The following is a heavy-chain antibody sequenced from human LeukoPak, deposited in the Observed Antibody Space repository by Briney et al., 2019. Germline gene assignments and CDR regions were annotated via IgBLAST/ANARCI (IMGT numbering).Heavy chain of an antibody. J-gene: IGHJ3*01. CDR2: INHSGSA. CDR3: ARVSCSSTSCPRRDALDV. Sequence: SETLSLTCAVSGGSFSGYYWTWIRQPPGKGLEWIGEINHSGSANYNPSLKSRVTISVDTSKNQFSLNLTSVTTADTAVYYCARVSCSSTSCPRRDALDVWGQGTMVTVSS. D-gene: IGHD2-2*01. CDR1: GGSFSGYY. V-gene: IGHV4-34*01.